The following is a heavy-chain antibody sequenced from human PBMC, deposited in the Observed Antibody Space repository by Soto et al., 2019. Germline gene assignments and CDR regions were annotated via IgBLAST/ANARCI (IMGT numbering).Heavy chain of an antibody. CDR3: XXXXXXXXSXYKDY. J-gene: IGHJ4*02. D-gene: IGHD2-2*02. CDR2: IIPILGIA. CDR1: GGTFSSYT. Sequence: QVQLVQSGAEVKKPGSSVKVSCKASGGTFSSYTISWVRQAPGQGLEWMGRIIPILGIANYAQKFQGRVTXTXXXXXXXXXXXXXXXXXXXXXXXXXXXXXXXXXSXYKDYWGQGTLVTVSS. V-gene: IGHV1-69*02.